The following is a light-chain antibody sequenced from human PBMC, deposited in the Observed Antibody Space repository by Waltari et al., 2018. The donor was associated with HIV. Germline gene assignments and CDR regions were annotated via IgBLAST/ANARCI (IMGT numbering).Light chain of an antibody. CDR1: TSHIGSTY. CDR2: GLN. CDR3: AAWDDSLGGPV. Sequence: QSVLTQPPSASGPPGQRVTLSCSGSTSHIGSTYVPWYQHLPGTAPKLLIYGLNERPSGVSDRFSGSKSGTSAALAISGLRSEDEGDYSCAAWDDSLGGPVFGGGTQLTVL. J-gene: IGLJ7*01. V-gene: IGLV1-47*01.